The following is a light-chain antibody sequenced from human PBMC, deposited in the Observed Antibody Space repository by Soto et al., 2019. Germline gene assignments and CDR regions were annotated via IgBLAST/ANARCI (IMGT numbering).Light chain of an antibody. CDR1: RSVTNNY. CDR3: QQYVTSPLT. CDR2: GAA. Sequence: ELVLTQSPGTLSLSPWERATLPCRASRSVTNNYVAWYQQKPGQAPRLLIYGAASRAAGIPDRFSGIGSATDLTLAISRLEPEDFAVYFCQQYVTSPLTFGGGTKVDIK. J-gene: IGKJ4*02. V-gene: IGKV3-20*01.